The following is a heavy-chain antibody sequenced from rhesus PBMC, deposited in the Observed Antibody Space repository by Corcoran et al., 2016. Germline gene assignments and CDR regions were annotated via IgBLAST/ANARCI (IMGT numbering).Heavy chain of an antibody. D-gene: IGHD2-39*02. V-gene: IGHV4S7*01. CDR2: IYGNRGRT. Sequence: QVQLQESGPGLVKPSETLSLTCAVSGGSISDSYYWNWIRQPPGKGLEWIGYIYGNRGRTNDNPSRKSGVTISKDTSKNQFSLRLRAVTAADTAVYYCAGGGGVGYYGLDSWGQGVVVTVSS. CDR3: AGGGGVGYYGLDS. CDR1: GGSISDSYY. J-gene: IGHJ6*01.